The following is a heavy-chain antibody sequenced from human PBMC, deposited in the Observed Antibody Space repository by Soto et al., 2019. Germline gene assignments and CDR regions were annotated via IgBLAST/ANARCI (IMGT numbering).Heavy chain of an antibody. J-gene: IGHJ5*02. V-gene: IGHV4-59*01. CDR3: ARELDCVGYFDCRVFDP. CDR1: GGSISSYY. D-gene: IGHD3-9*01. CDR2: IYYSGST. Sequence: SETLSLTCTVSGGSISSYYWSWIRQPPGKGLEWIGYIYYSGSTNYNPSLKSRVTISVDTSKNQFSLKLSSVTAADTAVYYCARELDCVGYFDCRVFDPWGQGTLVTVSS.